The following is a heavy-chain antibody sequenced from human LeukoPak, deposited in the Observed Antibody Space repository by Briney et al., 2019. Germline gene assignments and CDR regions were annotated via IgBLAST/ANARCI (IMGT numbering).Heavy chain of an antibody. CDR3: ARDPRDFWSGYYNWFDP. CDR1: GYTFTGYY. CDR2: INPNSGGT. D-gene: IGHD3-3*01. Sequence: ASVKVSCKASGYTFTGYYMHWVRQAPGQGLEWMGRINPNSGGTNYAQKFQGRVTMTRDTSISTAYMELSRLRSGDTAVYYCARDPRDFWSGYYNWFDPWGQGTLVTVSS. V-gene: IGHV1-2*06. J-gene: IGHJ5*02.